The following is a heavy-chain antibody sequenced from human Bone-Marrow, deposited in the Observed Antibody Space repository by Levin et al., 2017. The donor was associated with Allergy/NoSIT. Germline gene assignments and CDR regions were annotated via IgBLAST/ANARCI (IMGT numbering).Heavy chain of an antibody. J-gene: IGHJ4*02. CDR3: AREVPWPLVAVLPAAPYFDS. Sequence: GESLKISCAASGFTFSSYWMSWVRQAPGKGLEWVANIKHDGSEKYYVDSVKGRFTISRDNAKNSLYLQMNSLRAEDTAVFYCAREVPWPLVAVLPAAPYFDSWGQGTLVTVSS. CDR1: GFTFSSYW. V-gene: IGHV3-7*01. CDR2: IKHDGSEK. D-gene: IGHD2-2*01.